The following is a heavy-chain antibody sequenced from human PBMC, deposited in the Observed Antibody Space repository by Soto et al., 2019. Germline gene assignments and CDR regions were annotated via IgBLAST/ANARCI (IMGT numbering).Heavy chain of an antibody. CDR1: GGSISSYY. J-gene: IGHJ5*02. CDR3: ARLYDILTGPTPQANWFDP. V-gene: IGHV4-59*01. CDR2: IYYSGST. Sequence: SETLYLTCTVSGGSISSYYWSWIRQPPGKGLKWIGYIYYSGSTNYNPSLKSRVTISVDTSKNQFSLKLSSLTAADTAVYYCARLYDILTGPTPQANWFDPWGQGTLVTVS. D-gene: IGHD3-9*01.